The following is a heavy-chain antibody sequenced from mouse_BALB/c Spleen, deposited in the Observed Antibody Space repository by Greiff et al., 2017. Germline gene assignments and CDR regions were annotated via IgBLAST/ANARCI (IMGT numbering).Heavy chain of an antibody. J-gene: IGHJ3*01. CDR2: IWAGGST. Sequence: VKLMESGPGLVAPSQSLSITCTVSGFSLTSYGVHWVRQPPGKGLEWLGVIWAGGSTNYNSALMSRLSISKDNSKSQVFLKMDSLQTDDTAMYYYGRGGNSFAYWGQGTLVTVSA. V-gene: IGHV2-9*02. CDR1: GFSLTSYG. CDR3: GRGGNSFAY. D-gene: IGHD2-1*01.